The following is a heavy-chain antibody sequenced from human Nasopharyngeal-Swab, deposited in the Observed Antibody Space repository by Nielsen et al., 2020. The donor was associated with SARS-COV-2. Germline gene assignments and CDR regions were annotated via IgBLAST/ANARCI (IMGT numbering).Heavy chain of an antibody. Sequence: WIRERPGQGLEWVSSISSSSSYIYYADSVKGRFTISRDNAKNSLYLQMNSLRAEDTAVYYCARDCSGGSCYSVVDDAFDIWGQGTMVTVSS. D-gene: IGHD2-15*01. J-gene: IGHJ3*02. V-gene: IGHV3-21*01. CDR2: ISSSSSYI. CDR3: ARDCSGGSCYSVVDDAFDI.